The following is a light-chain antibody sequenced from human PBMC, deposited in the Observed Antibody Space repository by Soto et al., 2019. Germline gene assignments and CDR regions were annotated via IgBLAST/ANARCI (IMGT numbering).Light chain of an antibody. Sequence: DIQMTQSPSPLSASVGDRVTITCRASQSISDWLAWYHQKPGEAPRLLIYRAPTLQSGVSSRCRGGGSGTEFTVTISDLQRDGFATYDGQQYHIYSWTFGQGTTVGIK. V-gene: IGKV1-5*03. CDR3: QQYHIYSWT. J-gene: IGKJ1*01. CDR2: RAP. CDR1: QSISDW.